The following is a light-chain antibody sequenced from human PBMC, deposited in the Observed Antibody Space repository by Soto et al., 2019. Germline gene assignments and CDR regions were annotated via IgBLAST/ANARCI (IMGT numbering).Light chain of an antibody. CDR3: QQYDSSWT. Sequence: EIVLTQSPGILSLSPGERAALSCRASQSVPSNFLAWYQQKPGQAPILLIYDASRRATGIPDRFSGSGSGTDLTLPIIRLEHEDFAVYYCQQYDSSWTFGQGTKVEIK. V-gene: IGKV3-20*01. CDR1: QSVPSNF. J-gene: IGKJ1*01. CDR2: DAS.